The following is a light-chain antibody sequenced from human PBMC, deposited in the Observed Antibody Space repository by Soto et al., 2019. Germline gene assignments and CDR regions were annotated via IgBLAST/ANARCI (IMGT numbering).Light chain of an antibody. CDR3: HQYGTAPLT. Sequence: ELTQSPGTLSLSPGERATLSCRASQSVAANYLAWYQQKRGQAPRLLIYGASSRDTGIPDRFSGSGSGTDFTLTISRLEPEIFSVYYVHQYGTAPLTFAPGTKLDIK. CDR1: QSVAANY. V-gene: IGKV3-20*01. CDR2: GAS. J-gene: IGKJ3*01.